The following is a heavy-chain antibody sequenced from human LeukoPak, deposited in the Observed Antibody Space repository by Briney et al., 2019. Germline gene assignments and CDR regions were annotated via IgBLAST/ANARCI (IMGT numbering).Heavy chain of an antibody. V-gene: IGHV4-38-2*02. J-gene: IGHJ4*02. CDR3: ARGGGPAGDYYDSSGYYQLDY. Sequence: SETLSLTCTVSGYSISSGYYWGWIRQPPGKGLEWIGYIYYSGSTNYNPSLKSRVTISVDTSKNQFSLKLSSVTAADTAVYYCARGGGPAGDYYDSSGYYQLDYWGQGTLVTVSS. CDR1: GYSISSGYY. CDR2: IYYSGST. D-gene: IGHD3-22*01.